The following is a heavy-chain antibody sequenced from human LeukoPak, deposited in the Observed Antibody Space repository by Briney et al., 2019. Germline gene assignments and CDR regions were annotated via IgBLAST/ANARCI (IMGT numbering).Heavy chain of an antibody. Sequence: PGGSLTLSCPASGCTVSSNYMCWVRQAPGKGLEGVSVIYSGGSTYYADSVKGRFTISRDNSKNTLYLQMNSLRAEDTAVYYCARTTHDYVDYWRQRTLVTVCS. CDR3: ARTTHDYVDY. D-gene: IGHD1-1*01. CDR2: IYSGGST. J-gene: IGHJ4*02. V-gene: IGHV3-66*01. CDR1: GCTVSSNY.